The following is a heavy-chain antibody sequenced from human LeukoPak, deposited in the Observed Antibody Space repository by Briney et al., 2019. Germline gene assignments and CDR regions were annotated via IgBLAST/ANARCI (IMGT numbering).Heavy chain of an antibody. J-gene: IGHJ4*02. CDR1: GFTFSSYG. Sequence: GGSLRLSCAASGFTFSSYGMSWVRQAPGKGLEWVSAISGSGLSTYYADSVKGRFTISRDNSQNTLYLQMNSLRAEDTAVYYCAKTLSSGYLFDYWGQGTLVTVSS. D-gene: IGHD3-22*01. V-gene: IGHV3-23*01. CDR2: ISGSGLST. CDR3: AKTLSSGYLFDY.